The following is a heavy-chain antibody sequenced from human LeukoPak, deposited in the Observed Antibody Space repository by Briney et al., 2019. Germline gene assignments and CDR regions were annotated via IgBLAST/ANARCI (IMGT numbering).Heavy chain of an antibody. CDR1: GFTFSSYS. Sequence: GGSLRLSCAASGFTFSSYSMNWVRQAPGKGLEWVSSISSSSSYIYCADSVKGRFTISRDNAKNSLYLQMNSLRAEDTAVYYCAGPYYYYYYGMDVWGQGTTVTVSS. CDR3: AGPYYYYYYGMDV. V-gene: IGHV3-21*01. CDR2: ISSSSSYI. J-gene: IGHJ6*02.